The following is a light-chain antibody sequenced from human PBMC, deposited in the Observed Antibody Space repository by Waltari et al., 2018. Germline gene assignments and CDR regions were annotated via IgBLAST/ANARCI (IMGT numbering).Light chain of an antibody. CDR2: DAS. V-gene: IGKV3-11*01. CDR3: QQRFDWPLT. J-gene: IGKJ4*01. CDR1: QNVRTF. Sequence: DIVLTQSPATLSLSPGERATLSCRASQNVRTFLAWYQQKPGQAPRLLIYDASNRAIVIPARFSGSGSGTDFTLTISSLEPEDCAVYYCQQRFDWPLTFGGGTKVEIK.